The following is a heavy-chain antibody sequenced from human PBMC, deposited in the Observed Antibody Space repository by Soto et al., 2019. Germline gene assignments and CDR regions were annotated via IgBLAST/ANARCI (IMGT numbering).Heavy chain of an antibody. CDR2: IWYDGSNK. Sequence: PGGSLRLSCAAFGFTFSSFGMHWVRQAPGKGLEWVAVIWYDGSNKYYADSVKGRFTISRDNSKNTLYLQMNSLRAEDTAVYYCASYTAAGTAGGNYYYYGMDVWGQGTTVTVSS. J-gene: IGHJ6*02. CDR3: ASYTAAGTAGGNYYYYGMDV. CDR1: GFTFSSFG. D-gene: IGHD6-13*01. V-gene: IGHV3-33*01.